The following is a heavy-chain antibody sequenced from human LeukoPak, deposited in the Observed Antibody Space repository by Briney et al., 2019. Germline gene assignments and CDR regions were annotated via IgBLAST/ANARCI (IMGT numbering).Heavy chain of an antibody. CDR1: GGSLNSGGNY. J-gene: IGHJ5*02. Sequence: SETLSLTCTVSGGSLNSGGNYWSWIRQPPGKGLEWITYIYYSGSANYNPSLKSRVTISIDTSKNQFSLKLSSVTAGDTAVYYCARDSSCSGGTCYDTWGQGTLVTVSS. D-gene: IGHD2-15*01. CDR3: ARDSSCSGGTCYDT. CDR2: IYYSGSA. V-gene: IGHV4-61*08.